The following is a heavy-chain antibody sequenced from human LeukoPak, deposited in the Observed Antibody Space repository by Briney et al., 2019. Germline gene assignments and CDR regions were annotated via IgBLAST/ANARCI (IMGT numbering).Heavy chain of an antibody. CDR1: GYTFTSYG. V-gene: IGHV1-2*02. CDR3: ARGGRVSVVRGVPNY. J-gene: IGHJ4*02. CDR2: INPNSGGT. D-gene: IGHD3-10*01. Sequence: GASVKVSCKASGYTFTSYGISWVRQAPGHGLEWMGWINPNSGGTNYAQKFQGRVTMTRDTSISTAYMELSRLRSDDTAVYYCARGGRVSVVRGVPNYWGQGTLVTVSS.